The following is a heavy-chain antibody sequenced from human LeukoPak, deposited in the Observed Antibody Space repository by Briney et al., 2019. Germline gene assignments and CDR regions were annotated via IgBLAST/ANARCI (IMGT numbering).Heavy chain of an antibody. CDR1: GGSFSGYY. Sequence: SETLSLTCAVYGGSFSGYYWSWIRQPPGKGLEWIGEINHSGSTNYNPSLKSRVTISVDTSKNQFSLKLSSVTAADTAVYYCARSGDIVGATADYWGQGTLVTVSS. D-gene: IGHD1-26*01. CDR3: ARSGDIVGATADY. J-gene: IGHJ4*02. CDR2: INHSGST. V-gene: IGHV4-34*01.